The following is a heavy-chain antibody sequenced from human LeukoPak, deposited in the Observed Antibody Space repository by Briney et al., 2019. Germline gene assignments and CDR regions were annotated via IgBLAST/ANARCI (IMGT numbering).Heavy chain of an antibody. V-gene: IGHV3-30*18. CDR2: ISYDGSNK. CDR3: AKDYYGSGSIDY. CDR1: GFTFSSYS. D-gene: IGHD3-10*01. J-gene: IGHJ4*02. Sequence: GGSLRLSCAASGFTFSSYSMNWVRQAPGKGLEWVAVISYDGSNKYYADSVKGRFTISRDNSKNTLYLQMNSLRAEDTAVYYCAKDYYGSGSIDYWGQGTLVTVSS.